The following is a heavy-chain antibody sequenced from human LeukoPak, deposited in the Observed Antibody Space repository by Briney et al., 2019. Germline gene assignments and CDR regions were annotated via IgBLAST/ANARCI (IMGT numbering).Heavy chain of an antibody. J-gene: IGHJ4*02. CDR3: ASWGSSAFEY. V-gene: IGHV4-59*01. D-gene: IGHD3-16*01. CDR1: GGSISSYY. CDR2: IYYSGST. Sequence: SETLSLTCTVSGGSISSYYWSWIRQPPGKGLEWIGYIYYSGSTNYNPSLKSRVTISVDTSKNQFSLKLSSVTAADTAVYYCASWGSSAFEYMGQGTLVTVSS.